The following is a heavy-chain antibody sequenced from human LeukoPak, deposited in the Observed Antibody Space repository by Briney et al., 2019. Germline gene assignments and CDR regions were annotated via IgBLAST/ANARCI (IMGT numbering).Heavy chain of an antibody. V-gene: IGHV3-21*01. CDR1: GFTFSSYT. J-gene: IGHJ3*02. CDR3: ARGDYGDDHAFDI. D-gene: IGHD4-17*01. Sequence: GGSLRLSCATSGFTFSSYTMKWVRPPPGKGLEWVSSIIRGSGYIYYADSVKGRFTISRDNPKNSLYLQMNSLRAEDTAVYYCARGDYGDDHAFDIWGQGTMVTVSS. CDR2: IIRGSGYI.